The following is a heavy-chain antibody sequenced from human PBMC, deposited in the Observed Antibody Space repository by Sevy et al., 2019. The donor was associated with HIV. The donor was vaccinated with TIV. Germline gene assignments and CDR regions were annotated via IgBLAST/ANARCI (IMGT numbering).Heavy chain of an antibody. CDR2: ISSSGSTI. V-gene: IGHV3-48*03. D-gene: IGHD2-15*01. J-gene: IGHJ6*03. CDR1: GFTFSSYE. CDR3: ARESRVVVAATYYYYYYMDV. Sequence: GGSLRLSCAASGFTFSSYEMNWVRQAPGKGLEWVSYISSSGSTIYYADSVKGRFTISRDKAKNSLYLQMNSLRAEDTAVYYCARESRVVVAATYYYYYYMDVWGKGTTVTVSS.